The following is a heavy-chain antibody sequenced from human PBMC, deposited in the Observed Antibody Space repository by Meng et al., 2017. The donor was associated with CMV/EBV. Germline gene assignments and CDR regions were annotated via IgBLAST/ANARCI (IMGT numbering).Heavy chain of an antibody. CDR1: GFTFGDYA. CDR3: TRDKGRGYYDFWSGYYSADY. J-gene: IGHJ4*02. D-gene: IGHD3-3*01. CDR2: IRSKAYGGTT. V-gene: IGHV3-49*04. Sequence: GESLKISCTASGFTFGDYAMSWVRQAPGKGLEWVGFIRSKAYGGTTEYAASVKGRFTISRDDSKSIAYLQMNSLKTEDTAVYYCTRDKGRGYYDFWSGYYSADYWGQGTLVTVSS.